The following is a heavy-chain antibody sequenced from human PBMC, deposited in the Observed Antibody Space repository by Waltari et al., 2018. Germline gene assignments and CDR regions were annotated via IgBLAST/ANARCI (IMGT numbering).Heavy chain of an antibody. V-gene: IGHV3-30*02. J-gene: IGHJ4*02. Sequence: QVQLVESGGGVVQPGGSLRLSCAASGFTFSSFNMHWVRQAPGKGLGWVAFMYYDGSGQFYADSVKGRFTISRDNSMNLLYLQMNSLRPGDTAVYYCARDPQWGCDYWGQGTLVTVSS. CDR1: GFTFSSFN. CDR2: MYYDGSGQ. D-gene: IGHD1-26*01. CDR3: ARDPQWGCDY.